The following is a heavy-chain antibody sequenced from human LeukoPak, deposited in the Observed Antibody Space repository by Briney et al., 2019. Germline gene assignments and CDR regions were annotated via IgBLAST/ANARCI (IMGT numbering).Heavy chain of an antibody. CDR2: IKQDGSEK. D-gene: IGHD1-26*01. J-gene: IGHJ4*02. Sequence: GRSLRLSCAASGFTFSSYGMHWVRQAPGKGLEWVAYIKQDGSEKDYVDSVKGRFTVSRDNAKNSLYLQMNSLRAEDTAVYYCARGGSYYDYWGQGTLVTVSS. CDR3: ARGGSYYDY. V-gene: IGHV3-7*01. CDR1: GFTFSSYG.